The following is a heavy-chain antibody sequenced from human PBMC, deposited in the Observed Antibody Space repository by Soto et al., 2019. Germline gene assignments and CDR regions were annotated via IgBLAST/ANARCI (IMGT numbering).Heavy chain of an antibody. CDR2: ISAYNGNT. CDR1: GYTFTSYG. Sequence: QVQLVQSGAEVKKPGASVKVSCKASGYTFTSYGISWVRQAPGQGLEWMGWISAYNGNTNYAQKLQGRVTMTTDTSTSTAYMELRSLRSDDTAVYYCARGYCSGGSCYPVDWYFDLWGRGTLVTVSS. CDR3: ARGYCSGGSCYPVDWYFDL. V-gene: IGHV1-18*01. D-gene: IGHD2-15*01. J-gene: IGHJ2*01.